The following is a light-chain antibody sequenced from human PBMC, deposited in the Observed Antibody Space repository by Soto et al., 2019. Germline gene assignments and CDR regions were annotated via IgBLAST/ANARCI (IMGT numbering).Light chain of an antibody. Sequence: EIVMTQSPATLSGSPGERATLSCRASQSVSRNLAWYQQKPGQAPRLLIYGASTRATGIPARFSGSGSGTECTLTISSLQSEDFAVYCCQQYGSSPTFGGGTKVEIK. CDR2: GAS. V-gene: IGKV3-15*01. CDR1: QSVSRN. J-gene: IGKJ4*01. CDR3: QQYGSSPT.